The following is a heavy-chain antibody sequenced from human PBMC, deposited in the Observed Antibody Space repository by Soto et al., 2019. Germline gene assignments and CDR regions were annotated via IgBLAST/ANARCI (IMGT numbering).Heavy chain of an antibody. V-gene: IGHV3-30*19. J-gene: IGHJ1*01. CDR2: TSYDGSDK. CDR1: GFTFRSYV. D-gene: IGHD3-16*01. CDR3: ARWGTTGGLDV. Sequence: QVHLVESGGGVVQPGTSLRVSCVGSGFTFRSYVIHWVRQAPGKGLEWVALTSYDGSDKYYGDSVRGRFTISRDNSRNTVDLQMDNLRIEDTALYYCARWGTTGGLDVWGQGTLVSV.